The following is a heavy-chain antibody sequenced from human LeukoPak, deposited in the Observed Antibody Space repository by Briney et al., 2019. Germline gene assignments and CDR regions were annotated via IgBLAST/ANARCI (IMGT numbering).Heavy chain of an antibody. CDR2: ISGGGGST. J-gene: IGHJ4*02. CDR3: ARDEGAYDSSGPPGY. Sequence: GGSLRLSCAASGFTFDDYAMHWVRQAPGKGREWVSLISGGGGSTYYAHSVEVLFTISRDNSKNSLYLQMNSLRTEDTALYYCARDEGAYDSSGPPGYWGQGTLVTVSS. CDR1: GFTFDDYA. V-gene: IGHV3-43*02. D-gene: IGHD3-22*01.